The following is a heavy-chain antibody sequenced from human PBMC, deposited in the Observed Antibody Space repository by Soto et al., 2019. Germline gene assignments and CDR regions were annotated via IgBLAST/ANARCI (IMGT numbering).Heavy chain of an antibody. CDR2: IYYSGST. CDR1: GGSISSSSYY. Sequence: SETLSLTCTVSGGSISSSSYYWGWIRQPPGKGLEWIGSIYYSGSTYYNPSLKSRVTISVDTSKNQFSLKLSSVTAADTAVYYCACIFSGGYGYGFYYYATDVWGQGTTVTLSS. V-gene: IGHV4-39*01. D-gene: IGHD5-18*01. J-gene: IGHJ6*02. CDR3: ACIFSGGYGYGFYYYATDV.